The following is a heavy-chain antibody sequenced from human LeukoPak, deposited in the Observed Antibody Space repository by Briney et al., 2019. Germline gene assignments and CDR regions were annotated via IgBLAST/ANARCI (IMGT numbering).Heavy chain of an antibody. CDR3: ARETYYYDSSGLPHYYMDV. CDR2: ISYSGST. CDR1: GGSISSGDYY. Sequence: SQTLSLTCTVSGGSISSGDYYWNWIRQPPGKGLEWIGYISYSGSTYFNPSLRSRVTISVDTSENQFSLKLSSVTAADTAVYYFARETYYYDSSGLPHYYMDVWGKGTTVTVSS. V-gene: IGHV4-30-4*08. D-gene: IGHD3-22*01. J-gene: IGHJ6*03.